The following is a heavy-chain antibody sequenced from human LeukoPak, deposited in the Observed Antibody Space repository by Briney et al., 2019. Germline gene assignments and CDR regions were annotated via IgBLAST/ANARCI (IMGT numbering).Heavy chain of an antibody. Sequence: GASVKVSCKASGYTFTSYGISWVRQAPGQGLEWMGWISAYNGNTNYAQKLQGRVTMTTDTSTSTAYMELRSLRSDDTAVYYCARGSDSSGYYYSDFDYWGQGTLVTVSS. CDR1: GYTFTSYG. V-gene: IGHV1-18*01. CDR2: ISAYNGNT. CDR3: ARGSDSSGYYYSDFDY. D-gene: IGHD3-22*01. J-gene: IGHJ4*02.